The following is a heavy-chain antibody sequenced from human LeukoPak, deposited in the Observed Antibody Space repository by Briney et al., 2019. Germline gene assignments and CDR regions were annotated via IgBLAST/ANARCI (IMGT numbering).Heavy chain of an antibody. CDR2: ISTTGGYT. V-gene: IGHV3-23*01. CDR3: AKKPATIKFPFDI. D-gene: IGHD5-24*01. CDR1: GFTFSTYD. J-gene: IGHJ4*02. Sequence: GGSLRLSCVGSGFTFSTYDMSWVRQTPGKGLEWVSAISTTGGYTEDADSVKGRFTISRDNSQNTLFLQMHSLRAEDTAVYYCAKKPATIKFPFDIWGQGTLVTVSP.